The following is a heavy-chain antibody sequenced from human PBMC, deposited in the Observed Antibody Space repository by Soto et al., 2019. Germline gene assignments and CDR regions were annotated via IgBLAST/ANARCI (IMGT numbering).Heavy chain of an antibody. Sequence: FKGSGSSVVKPKPNLPATCHFPGFSLRHSGSGLGWVRQAPGKALEWLALIYWDDDKRYSPSLKSRLTITKDTSKNQVVLTMTNMDPVDTATYYCAHPTAGAFDIWGQGTMVTVSS. V-gene: IGHV2-5*02. J-gene: IGHJ3*02. CDR3: AHPTAGAFDI. CDR2: IYWDDDK. D-gene: IGHD4-17*01. CDR1: GFSLRHSGSG.